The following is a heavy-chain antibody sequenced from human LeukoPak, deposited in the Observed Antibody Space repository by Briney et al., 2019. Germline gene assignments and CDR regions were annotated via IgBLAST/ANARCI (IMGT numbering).Heavy chain of an antibody. CDR2: ISTSSSYI. CDR1: GFTFNKYT. CDR3: ARDRAPPTSWYFDL. V-gene: IGHV3-21*04. J-gene: IGHJ2*01. D-gene: IGHD3-10*01. Sequence: PGGSLRLSCAASGFTFNKYTMNWVRQAPGKGLEWVSSISTSSSYIYYADSVKGRFTISRDNSRNTLYLQMSSLRVEDSAVYYCARDRAPPTSWYFDLWGRGTLVTVSS.